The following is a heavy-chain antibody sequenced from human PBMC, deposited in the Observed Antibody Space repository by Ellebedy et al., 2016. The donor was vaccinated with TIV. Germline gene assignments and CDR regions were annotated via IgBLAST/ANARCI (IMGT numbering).Heavy chain of an antibody. Sequence: MPSETLSLTCTVSGGSISSSSYYWGWIRQPPGKGLEWIGSIYYSGSTYYNPSLKSRVTRSVDTSKNQFSLKLSSVTAADTAVYYCARLGGGRWLQLREGNFDYWGQGTLVTVSS. V-gene: IGHV4-39*01. CDR1: GGSISSSSYY. CDR2: IYYSGST. CDR3: ARLGGGRWLQLREGNFDY. J-gene: IGHJ4*02. D-gene: IGHD5-24*01.